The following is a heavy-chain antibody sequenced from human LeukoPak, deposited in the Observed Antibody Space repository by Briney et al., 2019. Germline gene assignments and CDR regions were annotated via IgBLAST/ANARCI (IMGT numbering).Heavy chain of an antibody. CDR3: TRVRLGAATRYFDY. J-gene: IGHJ4*02. V-gene: IGHV3-72*01. CDR1: GFSFTAHY. CDR2: IKNKANSYGT. Sequence: GESLRLSCAAAGFSFTAHYMDWVRLAAGRGREWVGRIKNKANSYGTDYAASVKGRFTLSRDDSKDSLYLQMNSLRSEDTALYYCTRVRLGAATRYFDYWGQGTLVTVSS. D-gene: IGHD1-26*01.